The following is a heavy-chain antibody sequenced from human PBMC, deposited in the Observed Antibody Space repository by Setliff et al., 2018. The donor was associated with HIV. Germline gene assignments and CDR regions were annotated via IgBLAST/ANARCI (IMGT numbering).Heavy chain of an antibody. J-gene: IGHJ4*02. V-gene: IGHV4-39*07. CDR1: GGSTSSSSYY. CDR3: ARDLGYCSGGSCYWYY. CDR2: IYHNGNT. D-gene: IGHD2-15*01. Sequence: SETLSLTCTVAGGSTSSSSYYWGWIRQPPGMGLEWIASIYHNGNTYYNPSLKSRVTMSVDTSKNQFSLKLSSVTAADTAVYYCARDLGYCSGGSCYWYYWGQGTLVTVSS.